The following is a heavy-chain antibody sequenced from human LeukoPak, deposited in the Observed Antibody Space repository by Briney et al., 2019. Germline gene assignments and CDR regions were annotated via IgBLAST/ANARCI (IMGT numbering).Heavy chain of an antibody. Sequence: SETLSLTCAVYGGSFSGYYWSWIRQPPGKGLEWIGEINHSGSTNYNPSLKSRVTISVDTSKNQFSLKLSSVTAADTAVYYCARAENGTAAAGTRWFDPWGQGTLVTVSS. J-gene: IGHJ5*02. D-gene: IGHD6-13*01. CDR2: INHSGST. CDR3: ARAENGTAAAGTRWFDP. CDR1: GGSFSGYY. V-gene: IGHV4-34*01.